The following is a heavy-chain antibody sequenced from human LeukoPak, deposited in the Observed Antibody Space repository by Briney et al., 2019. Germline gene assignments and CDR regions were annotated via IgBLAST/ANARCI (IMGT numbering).Heavy chain of an antibody. CDR3: AKDPRGSWLLPSRYYYYGMDV. V-gene: IGHV3-30*18. D-gene: IGHD5-12*01. CDR1: GFTFSSYG. CDR2: ISYDGSNK. Sequence: PGGSLRLSCAASGFTFSSYGMHWVRQAPGKGLEWVAVISYDGSNKYYADSVKGRFTISRDNSKNTLYLQMNSLRAEDTAVYYCAKDPRGSWLLPSRYYYYGMDVWGQGTTVTVSS. J-gene: IGHJ6*02.